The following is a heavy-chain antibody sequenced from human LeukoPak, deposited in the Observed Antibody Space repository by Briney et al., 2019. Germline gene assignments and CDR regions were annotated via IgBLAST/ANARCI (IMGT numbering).Heavy chain of an antibody. V-gene: IGHV3-13*01. D-gene: IGHD5-12*01. J-gene: IGHJ4*02. CDR2: IGTAGDT. Sequence: GGSLRLSCAASGFTFSSYDMHWVRQATGKGLEWVSAIGTAGDTYYPGSVKGRFTISRQNAENSLYLQMNSLRAGDTAMYHCARAGSGCYYFDYWGQGTLVTVSS. CDR1: GFTFSSYD. CDR3: ARAGSGCYYFDY.